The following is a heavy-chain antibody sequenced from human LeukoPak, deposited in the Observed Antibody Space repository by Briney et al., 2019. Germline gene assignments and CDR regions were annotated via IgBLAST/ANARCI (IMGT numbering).Heavy chain of an antibody. CDR2: INPNSGGT. Sequence: ASVKVSCKASGYTFTGYYMHWVRQAHGQGLEWMGWINPNSGGTNYAQKFQGRVTMTRDTSISTAYMELSRLRSDDTAVYYCAIGSGSYFPYYYYYMDVWGKGTTVTVSS. V-gene: IGHV1-2*02. J-gene: IGHJ6*03. CDR1: GYTFTGYY. D-gene: IGHD3-10*01. CDR3: AIGSGSYFPYYYYYMDV.